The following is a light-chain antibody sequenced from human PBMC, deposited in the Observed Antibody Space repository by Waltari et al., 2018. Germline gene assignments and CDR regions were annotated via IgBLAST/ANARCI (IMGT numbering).Light chain of an antibody. J-gene: IGLJ3*02. Sequence: QSVLTQPPSASGTPGQRVAISCSGTNSNLGRNTVNWYQQLPGTAPKLLIYSNNPRPSGVPDRFSGSKSGTSASLAISGLQPEDEADYYCSTWDGSLKGLLFGGGTKLTVL. CDR3: STWDGSLKGLL. CDR1: NSNLGRNT. V-gene: IGLV1-44*01. CDR2: SNN.